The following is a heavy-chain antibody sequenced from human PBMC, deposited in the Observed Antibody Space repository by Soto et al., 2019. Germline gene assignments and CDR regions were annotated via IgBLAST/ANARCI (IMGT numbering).Heavy chain of an antibody. Sequence: GGSLRLSCAASGFTFTSYAMSWVSQAPGKGLEWVSGVTGSGATTHYADSVKGRFTISRDISKNTLYLQMISLRAEDTAVYYCAKDRGYGYRASDYWGQGTLVTVSS. J-gene: IGHJ4*02. D-gene: IGHD5-12*01. CDR1: GFTFTSYA. CDR3: AKDRGYGYRASDY. CDR2: VTGSGATT. V-gene: IGHV3-23*01.